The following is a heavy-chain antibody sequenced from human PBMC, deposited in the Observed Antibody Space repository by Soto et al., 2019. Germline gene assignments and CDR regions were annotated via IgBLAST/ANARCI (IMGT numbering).Heavy chain of an antibody. Sequence: KGMELVAVISNDGSNKYYAGSVKGRFTISRDNSKNTVYLQMNSLRAEDTAVYFCAKDRPAAAASISAFWVHGSLVTVSS. D-gene: IGHD6-13*01. CDR2: ISNDGSNK. V-gene: IGHV3-30*18. J-gene: IGHJ1*01. CDR3: AKDRPAAAASISAF.